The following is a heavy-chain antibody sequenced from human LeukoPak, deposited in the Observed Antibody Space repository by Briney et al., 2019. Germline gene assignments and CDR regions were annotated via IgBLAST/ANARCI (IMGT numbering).Heavy chain of an antibody. V-gene: IGHV4-39*07. CDR2: IYYSGST. J-gene: IGHJ4*02. CDR1: GGSISSSSYY. Sequence: SETLSPTCTVSGGSISSSSYYWGWIRQPPGKGLEWIGSIYYSGSTYYNPSLKSRVTISVDTSKNQFSLKLSSVTAADTAVYYCAREGAKLLWFGGDTYYFDYWGQGTLVTVSS. D-gene: IGHD3-10*01. CDR3: AREGAKLLWFGGDTYYFDY.